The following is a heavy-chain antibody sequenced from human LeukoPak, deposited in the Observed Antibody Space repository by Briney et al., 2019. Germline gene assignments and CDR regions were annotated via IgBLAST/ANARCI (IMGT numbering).Heavy chain of an antibody. CDR3: ARERYCSGGSCYPV. J-gene: IGHJ4*02. D-gene: IGHD2-15*01. Sequence: SETLSLTCAVSVGSISSYYWSWIRPPPGKGLEWVGDIYYSGRTKYNPSLKSRVTISDEKSKNQISLKLSSVTAADTAGYYCARERYCSGGSCYPVWGQGTLVTVSS. V-gene: IGHV4-59*01. CDR1: VGSISSYY. CDR2: IYYSGRT.